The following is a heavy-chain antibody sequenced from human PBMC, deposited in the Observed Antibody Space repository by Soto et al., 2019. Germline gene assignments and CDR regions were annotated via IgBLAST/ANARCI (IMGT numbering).Heavy chain of an antibody. CDR1: GFTSSGYA. CDR3: AKAGPTSSWTFDI. Sequence: GGSLRLSCAASGFTSSGYAMSWVRQAPGKGLEWVSAISSSGGSTYYADSVKGRFTISRDDSKNTQYLQMITLRAEDTAVYYCAKAGPTSSWTFDIWGQGTMVTVSS. D-gene: IGHD6-13*01. CDR2: ISSSGGST. J-gene: IGHJ3*02. V-gene: IGHV3-23*01.